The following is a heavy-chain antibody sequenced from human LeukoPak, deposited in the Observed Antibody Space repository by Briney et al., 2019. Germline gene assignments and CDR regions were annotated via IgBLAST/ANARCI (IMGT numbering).Heavy chain of an antibody. CDR3: ARDNWIEAHYFDY. V-gene: IGHV3-7*01. D-gene: IGHD1-20*01. J-gene: IGHJ4*02. Sequence: GGSLRLSCAVSGFTFSSDWMIWVRQAPGKGLEWVANINPDGSEKNYVDSVRGRFTISRDNAKNSLDLQMNSLRVEDTAVYYCARDNWIEAHYFDYWGQGTLVTVSS. CDR2: INPDGSEK. CDR1: GFTFSSDW.